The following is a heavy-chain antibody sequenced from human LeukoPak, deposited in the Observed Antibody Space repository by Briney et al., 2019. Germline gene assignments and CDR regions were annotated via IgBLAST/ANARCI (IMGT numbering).Heavy chain of an antibody. J-gene: IGHJ6*03. CDR2: INWNGGST. CDR3: ARMAGAGYYFYMDV. CDR1: GFTFSSYG. D-gene: IGHD6-19*01. Sequence: PGGSLRLSCAASGFTFSSYGMSWVRQAPGKGLEWVSGINWNGGSTGYADSVKGRFTISRDNAKNSLYLQMNSLGAEDTALYYCARMAGAGYYFYMDVWGKGTTVTVSS. V-gene: IGHV3-20*04.